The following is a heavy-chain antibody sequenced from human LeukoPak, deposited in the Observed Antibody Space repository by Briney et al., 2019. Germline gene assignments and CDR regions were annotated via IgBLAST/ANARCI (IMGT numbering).Heavy chain of an antibody. CDR1: GGSIRHYY. D-gene: IGHD5-18*01. J-gene: IGHJ4*02. CDR3: ARGRKYTSGYRVTELGSGYSDY. CDR2: LYYSATT. V-gene: IGHV4-59*01. Sequence: SETLSLTCTVSGGSIRHYYWNWIRQPPGKGLEPFGDLYYSATTNYNPSLKSRVSMSVDTSKNQFSLNLSSVTAADTAVYYCARGRKYTSGYRVTELGSGYSDYWGQGTLVTVSS.